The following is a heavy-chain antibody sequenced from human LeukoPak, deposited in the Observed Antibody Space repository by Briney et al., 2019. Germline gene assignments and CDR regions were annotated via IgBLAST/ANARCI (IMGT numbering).Heavy chain of an antibody. V-gene: IGHV3-23*01. J-gene: IGHJ4*02. D-gene: IGHD3-9*01. Sequence: GGSLRLSCAASGFTFSSYAMSWVRQAPGKGLEWVSGISGSGGSTYYADSVKGRFTISRDNSKNTLYLQMNSLRAEDTAVYYCARDLYYDILTGYFGYYFDYWGQGTLVTVSS. CDR3: ARDLYYDILTGYFGYYFDY. CDR1: GFTFSSYA. CDR2: ISGSGGST.